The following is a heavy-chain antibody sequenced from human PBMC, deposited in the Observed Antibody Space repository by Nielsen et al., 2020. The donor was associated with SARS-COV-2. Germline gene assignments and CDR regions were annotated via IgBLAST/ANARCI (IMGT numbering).Heavy chain of an antibody. V-gene: IGHV4-61*01. Sequence: SETLSLTCTVSGGSVSSGSYYWSWIRQPPGKGLEWIGYIYYSGSTNYNPSLKSRVTISVDTSKNQFSLKLSSVTAADTAVYYCARAYCGVDCYFGYFDLWGRGTLVTVSS. D-gene: IGHD2-21*02. CDR2: IYYSGST. CDR1: GGSVSSGSYY. CDR3: ARAYCGVDCYFGYFDL. J-gene: IGHJ2*01.